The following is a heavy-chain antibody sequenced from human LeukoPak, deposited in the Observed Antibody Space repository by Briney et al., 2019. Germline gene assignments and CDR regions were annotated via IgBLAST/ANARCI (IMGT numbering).Heavy chain of an antibody. J-gene: IGHJ4*02. Sequence: GGSLRLSCAASGFTFSSYAMSWVRQAPGKGLEWVSAISGSGGSTYYTDSVKGRFTISRDNSKNTLYLQMNSLRAEDTAVYYCANLFHIVVVPAAVNFDYWGQGTLVTVSS. V-gene: IGHV3-23*01. CDR1: GFTFSSYA. CDR2: ISGSGGST. D-gene: IGHD2-2*01. CDR3: ANLFHIVVVPAAVNFDY.